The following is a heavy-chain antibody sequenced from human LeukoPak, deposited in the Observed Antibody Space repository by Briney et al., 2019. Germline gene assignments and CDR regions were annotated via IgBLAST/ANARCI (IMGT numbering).Heavy chain of an antibody. D-gene: IGHD6-13*01. V-gene: IGHV4-39*01. J-gene: IGHJ4*02. Sequence: SETLSPTCTVSGGSISSSSYYWGWIRQPPGTGLEWIGSIYYSGSTYYNPSLKSRVTISVDTSKNQFSLKLSSVTAADTAVYYCARRGQQLAPFDYWGQGTLVTVSS. CDR2: IYYSGST. CDR1: GGSISSSSYY. CDR3: ARRGQQLAPFDY.